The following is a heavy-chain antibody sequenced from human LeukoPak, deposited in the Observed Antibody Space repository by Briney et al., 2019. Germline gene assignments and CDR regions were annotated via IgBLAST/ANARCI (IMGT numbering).Heavy chain of an antibody. J-gene: IGHJ4*02. CDR1: GGSFSGYY. CDR2: INHSGST. D-gene: IGHD3-10*01. CDR3: AGTGLLWFGESRFDY. V-gene: IGHV4-34*01. Sequence: SETLSLTCAVYGGSFSGYYWSWIRQPPGKGLEWIGEINHSGSTNYNPSLKSRVTISVDTSKNQFSLKLSSVTAADTAVYYCAGTGLLWFGESRFDYWGQGTLVTVSS.